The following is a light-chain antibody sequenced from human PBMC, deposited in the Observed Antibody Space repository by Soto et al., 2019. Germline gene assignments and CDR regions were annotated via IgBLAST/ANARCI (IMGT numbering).Light chain of an antibody. J-gene: IGKJ4*01. V-gene: IGKV1-5*03. CDR2: KAS. CDR3: QQLNSYPLT. Sequence: DIQMTQSPSTLSASLGDTVTITCRASESIIIWLAWYQHKPGKAPNRLINKASSLQSEGPSRFSGSGSGTEFTLTITSLQPDDFATYSCQQLNSYPLTFGGGTKVDIK. CDR1: ESIIIW.